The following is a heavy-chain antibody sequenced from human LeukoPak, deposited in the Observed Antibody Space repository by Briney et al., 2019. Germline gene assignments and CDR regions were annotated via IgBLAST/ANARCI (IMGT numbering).Heavy chain of an antibody. CDR2: ISGSGGST. CDR3: AKLPVAGLYFDY. V-gene: IGHV3-23*01. J-gene: IGHJ4*02. Sequence: GGSLRLSCAASGFTFSSYAMSWVRQAPGKGLEWISAISGSGGSTYYVDSVKGRFTISRDNSKNTLYLQMNSLRVEDTAVYYCAKLPVAGLYFDYWGQGTLVTVSS. CDR1: GFTFSSYA. D-gene: IGHD6-19*01.